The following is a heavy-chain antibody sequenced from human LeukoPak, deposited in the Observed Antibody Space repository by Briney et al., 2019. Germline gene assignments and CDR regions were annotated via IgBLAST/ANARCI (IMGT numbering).Heavy chain of an antibody. CDR1: GGSISSSSYY. CDR3: VQYCSGGGCYFNWFDP. D-gene: IGHD2-15*01. Sequence: PSETLSLTYTVSGGSISSSSYYWGWIRQPPGKGLEWIGNIFYSGSTYYNPSLKNRVTISVDTSKNQFSLKVNSVTAADTAVYYCVQYCSGGGCYFNWFDPWGQGTLVIVSS. V-gene: IGHV4-39*01. J-gene: IGHJ5*02. CDR2: IFYSGST.